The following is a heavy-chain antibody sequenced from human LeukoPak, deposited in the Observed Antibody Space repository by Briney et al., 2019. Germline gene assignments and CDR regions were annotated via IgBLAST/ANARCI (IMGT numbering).Heavy chain of an antibody. V-gene: IGHV3-30*04. D-gene: IGHD4-23*01. CDR1: GFTFSSYA. J-gene: IGHJ3*01. CDR2: ISHDGSDK. CDR3: ARDSVGYAFDV. Sequence: GGSLRLSCAASGFTFSSYAINWVRQAPGKGLEWVAVISHDGSDKYYADSVKGRFTMSKDNSKNRLYLQMNSLRPEDTAFYYCARDSVGYAFDVWGQGTMVTVSS.